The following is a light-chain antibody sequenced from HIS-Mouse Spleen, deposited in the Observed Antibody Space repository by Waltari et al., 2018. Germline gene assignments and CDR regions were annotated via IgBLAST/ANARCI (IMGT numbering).Light chain of an antibody. J-gene: IGKJ3*01. Sequence: DIQMTQSPSSLSASVGDRVTITCQESQDISNYLNWYQQNPGKAPKLLIYDASNLETGVPARFSGSGSGTDVTFTISSLQPEDIATYYCQQYDNLHRLTFGPGTKVDIK. CDR2: DAS. CDR1: QDISNY. CDR3: QQYDNLHRLT. V-gene: IGKV1-33*01.